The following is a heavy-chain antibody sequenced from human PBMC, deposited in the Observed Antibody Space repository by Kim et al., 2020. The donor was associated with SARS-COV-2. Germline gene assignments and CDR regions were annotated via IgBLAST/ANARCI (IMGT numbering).Heavy chain of an antibody. CDR3: ARQYSSGWASAMDV. V-gene: IGHV5-10-1*01. J-gene: IGHJ6*02. D-gene: IGHD6-19*01. Sequence: YSPSFQGHLTISADKSNSTAYLQWSSLKAADRAMYYCARQYSSGWASAMDVWGQGTTVTVSS.